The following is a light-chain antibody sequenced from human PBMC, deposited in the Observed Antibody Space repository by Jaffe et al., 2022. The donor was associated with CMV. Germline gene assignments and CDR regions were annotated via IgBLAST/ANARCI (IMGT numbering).Light chain of an antibody. J-gene: IGKJ1*01. Sequence: DIQMTQSPSTVSASVGDRVTITCRASQTITTWLAWYQQKPGEAPKVLIYKASRLESGVPSRFSGSGSGTEFTLTISSLQPDDSATYYCHQYYTYSWTFGQGTKVEIK. CDR3: HQYYTYSWT. CDR1: QTITTW. V-gene: IGKV1-5*03. CDR2: KAS.